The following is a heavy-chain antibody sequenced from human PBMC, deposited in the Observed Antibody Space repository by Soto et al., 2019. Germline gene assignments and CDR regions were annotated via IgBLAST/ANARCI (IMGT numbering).Heavy chain of an antibody. CDR1: GGSISTHY. V-gene: IGHV4-59*11. Sequence: SETLSLTCTVSGGSISTHYWTWIRQPPGEGLEWIGFIYDRGITNYNPSLKSRLTISVDTSKNQFSLKLSSVTAADTAVYYCARVYDFWSGYYWFDPWGQGTLVTVSS. CDR2: IYDRGIT. D-gene: IGHD3-3*01. J-gene: IGHJ5*02. CDR3: ARVYDFWSGYYWFDP.